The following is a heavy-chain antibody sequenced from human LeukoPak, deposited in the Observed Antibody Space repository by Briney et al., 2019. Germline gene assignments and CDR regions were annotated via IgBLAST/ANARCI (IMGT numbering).Heavy chain of an antibody. V-gene: IGHV4-59*08. CDR3: ARGKGYFDY. Sequence: PSETLSLTCTVSGDSISRYYWSWIRQPPGKGLEWIGYIYYSGSTNYNPSLKSRVTISVDTSKNQFSLKLRSVTAADTAVYYCARGKGYFDYWGQGTLVTVSS. J-gene: IGHJ4*02. CDR1: GDSISRYY. CDR2: IYYSGST.